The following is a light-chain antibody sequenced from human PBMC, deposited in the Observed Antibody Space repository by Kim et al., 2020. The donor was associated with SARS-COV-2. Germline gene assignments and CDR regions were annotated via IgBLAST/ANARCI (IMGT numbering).Light chain of an antibody. CDR2: EDD. CDR1: RGSMDDNY. CDR3: QSYNRDNVL. Sequence: GKTGTISCTRGRGSMDDNYVQWYQQRPGGGPTTVIYEDDQRPSGVSDRFSGSIDNSSNSDSLTISGVRTEDEADYYCQSYNRDNVLFGGGTQLTVL. V-gene: IGLV6-57*03. J-gene: IGLJ2*01.